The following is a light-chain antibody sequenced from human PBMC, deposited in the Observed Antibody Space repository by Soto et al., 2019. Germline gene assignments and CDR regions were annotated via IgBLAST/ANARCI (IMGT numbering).Light chain of an antibody. CDR3: QQYGSSFPT. Sequence: EIVITQSPATLSVPPGEGATLSCRASQSVSSKLAWYQQKPGQAPRLLIYGASTRATGIPARFSGSGSGTDFTLTISRLEPEDFVVYYCQQYGSSFPTFGQGTKVDIK. V-gene: IGKV3-15*01. CDR1: QSVSSK. CDR2: GAS. J-gene: IGKJ1*01.